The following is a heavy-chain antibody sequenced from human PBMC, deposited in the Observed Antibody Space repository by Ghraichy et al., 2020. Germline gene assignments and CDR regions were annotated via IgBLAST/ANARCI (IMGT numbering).Heavy chain of an antibody. CDR3: ASDGEALTGYGLPA. Sequence: GGSLRLSCAASGFTFNRFCMNWVRQAPGKGLEWISYISISSNNIYYADSVKGRFTISRDDAKNSLYLQMNSLRDEDTAVYYCASDGEALTGYGLPAWGQGTLVTVSS. CDR2: ISISSNNI. V-gene: IGHV3-48*02. D-gene: IGHD5-12*01. J-gene: IGHJ5*02. CDR1: GFTFNRFC.